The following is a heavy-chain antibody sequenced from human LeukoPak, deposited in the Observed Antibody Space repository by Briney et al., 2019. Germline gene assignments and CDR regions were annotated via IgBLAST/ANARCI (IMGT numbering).Heavy chain of an antibody. J-gene: IGHJ4*02. V-gene: IGHV1-2*06. CDR3: ARDHFAGTYSNHY. D-gene: IGHD4-11*01. Sequence: ASEKVSCKASGYTFTGYYIHWVRQAPGQGLEWMGRINPNSGGTSSAEKFQGRVTMTRDTSITTAYMELSRLTSDDTAVYYCARDHFAGTYSNHYWGQGTLVTVSS. CDR2: INPNSGGT. CDR1: GYTFTGYY.